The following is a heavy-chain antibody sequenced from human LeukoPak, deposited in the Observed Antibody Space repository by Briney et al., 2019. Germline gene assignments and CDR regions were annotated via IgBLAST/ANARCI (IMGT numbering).Heavy chain of an antibody. D-gene: IGHD6-6*01. CDR2: ISGSGGST. Sequence: GGSLRLSCAASGFTFSSYSMNWVRQAPGKGLEWVSTISGSGGSTYYADSGKGRFTISRHNSKNTLYLQMNSLRAEDTAVYYCAEDHGSSSYFDYWGQGTLVTVS. V-gene: IGHV3-23*01. CDR1: GFTFSSYS. CDR3: AEDHGSSSYFDY. J-gene: IGHJ4*02.